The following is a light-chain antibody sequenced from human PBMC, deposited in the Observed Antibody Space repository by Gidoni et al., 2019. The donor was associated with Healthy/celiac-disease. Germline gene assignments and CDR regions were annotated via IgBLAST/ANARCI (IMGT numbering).Light chain of an antibody. Sequence: SSELTQDPAVSVALGQTVRITCQGASLRSYYASWYQQKPGQAPLLVIYGKNNRPSGSPDRFSGSSSGNTASLTITGAQAEDEADYYCNSRDSSGNHWVFGGGTKLTVL. CDR2: GKN. V-gene: IGLV3-19*01. J-gene: IGLJ3*02. CDR1: SLRSYY. CDR3: NSRDSSGNHWV.